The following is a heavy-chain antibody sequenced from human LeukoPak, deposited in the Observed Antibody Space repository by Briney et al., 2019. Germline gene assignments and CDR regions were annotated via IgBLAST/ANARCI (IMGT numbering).Heavy chain of an antibody. V-gene: IGHV4-39*07. D-gene: IGHD3/OR15-3a*01. J-gene: IGHJ5*02. CDR1: GGSISNSSFY. CDR3: ARDRGYYDLLTGYYTGYFDP. Sequence: SETLSLTCTVSGGSISNSSFYWGWIRQSPGKGLEWIGTIYYKRYTFYNSSLKSRVILSIDTSKNQFFLKVTSVTAADTAVYYCARDRGYYDLLTGYYTGYFDPWGQGALVTVSS. CDR2: IYYKRYT.